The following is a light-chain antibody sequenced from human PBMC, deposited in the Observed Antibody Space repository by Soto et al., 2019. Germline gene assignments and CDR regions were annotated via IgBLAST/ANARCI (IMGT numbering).Light chain of an antibody. J-gene: IGKJ5*01. Sequence: DIQMTQSPSSLSASVGDRLTITCRAGQSISNNLNWYQQKPGKAPELLIYAASSLQSGVPSRFSGSGSGTDFTLTISSLQPEDFATYYCQQSYSTPITFGQGTRLEIK. CDR1: QSISNN. V-gene: IGKV1-39*01. CDR3: QQSYSTPIT. CDR2: AAS.